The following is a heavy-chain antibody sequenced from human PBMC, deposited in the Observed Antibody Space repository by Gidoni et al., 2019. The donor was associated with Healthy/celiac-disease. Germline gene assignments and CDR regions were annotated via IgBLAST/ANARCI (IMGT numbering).Heavy chain of an antibody. CDR2: IKSKTDGGTT. CDR3: TTDLSWGSGSLFY. CDR1: GFTFRNAW. Sequence: EVQLVESGGGLVTPGGSLRLSCAASGFTFRNAWMGWVRQGPGKGLEWVGRIKSKTDGGTTDYAAPVKGRFTISRDDSKNTLYLQMNSLKTEDTAVYYCTTDLSWGSGSLFYWGQGTLVTVSS. J-gene: IGHJ4*02. V-gene: IGHV3-15*01. D-gene: IGHD3-10*01.